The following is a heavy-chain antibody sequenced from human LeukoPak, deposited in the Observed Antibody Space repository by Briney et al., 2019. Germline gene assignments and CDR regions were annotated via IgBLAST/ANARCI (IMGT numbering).Heavy chain of an antibody. V-gene: IGHV1-8*03. D-gene: IGHD3-22*01. J-gene: IGHJ5*02. CDR2: MNPNSGNT. CDR3: ARGRRYYYDSSGYSEANWFDP. Sequence: ASVKVSCKASGYTFTSYDINWVRQATGQGLEWMGWMNPNSGNTGYAQKFQGRVTITRNTSISTAYMELSSLRSEDTAVYYCARGRRYYYDSSGYSEANWFDPWGQGTLVTVSS. CDR1: GYTFTSYD.